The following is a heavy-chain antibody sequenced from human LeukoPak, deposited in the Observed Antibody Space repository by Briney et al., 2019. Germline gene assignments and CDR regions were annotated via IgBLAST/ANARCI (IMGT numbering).Heavy chain of an antibody. CDR2: IKQDGSEK. V-gene: IGHV3-7*03. CDR3: ARVPGLILLGYYYGMDV. CDR1: GFTFSSYW. J-gene: IGHJ6*02. D-gene: IGHD3-10*01. Sequence: GGSLRLSCAASGFTFSSYWMGWVRQAPGKGLEWVASIKQDGSEKYYVDSVKGRFAISRDNAKNSLYLQMNSLRAEDTAVYYCARVPGLILLGYYYGMDVWGQGTTVTVSS.